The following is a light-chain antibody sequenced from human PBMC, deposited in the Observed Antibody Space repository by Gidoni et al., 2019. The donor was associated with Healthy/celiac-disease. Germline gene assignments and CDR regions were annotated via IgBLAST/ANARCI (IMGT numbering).Light chain of an antibody. CDR1: QSVSSSY. J-gene: IGKJ2*01. Sequence: EIVLTQSPGTLSLSPGERATLSCRASQSVSSSYLAWYQQKPGQAPRLLLYGASSRATGIPDRFSGSGSGTDFTLTISRLEPEDFAVYYCQQYGSSPPNTFXQXTKLEIK. CDR3: QQYGSSPPNT. CDR2: GAS. V-gene: IGKV3-20*01.